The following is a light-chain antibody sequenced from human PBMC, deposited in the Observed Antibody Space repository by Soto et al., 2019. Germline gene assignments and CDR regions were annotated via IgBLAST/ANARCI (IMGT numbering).Light chain of an antibody. CDR2: GAS. CDR1: QSVSSN. Sequence: EIVRTQSPATLSLSPGERATLSCRASQSVSSNLAWYKQKPGQAPRLLIYGASTRATGIPARFSGSGSGTEFTLTISSLQSEDFEIYYCQQYKDWPLTFGQGTKVDI. V-gene: IGKV3-15*01. J-gene: IGKJ1*01. CDR3: QQYKDWPLT.